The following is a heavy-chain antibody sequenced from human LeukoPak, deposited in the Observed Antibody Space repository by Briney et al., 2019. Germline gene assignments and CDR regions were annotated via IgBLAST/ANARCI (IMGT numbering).Heavy chain of an antibody. V-gene: IGHV3-21*01. CDR1: GFTFSSYS. J-gene: IGHJ4*02. CDR3: ARVFEGASFDY. D-gene: IGHD1-26*01. CDR2: ISSSSSCI. Sequence: GGSLRLSCAASGFTFSSYSMNWVRQAPGKGLEWVSSISSSSSCIYYADSVKGRFTISRDNAKNSLYLQMNSLRAEDTAVYYCARVFEGASFDYWGQGTLVTVSS.